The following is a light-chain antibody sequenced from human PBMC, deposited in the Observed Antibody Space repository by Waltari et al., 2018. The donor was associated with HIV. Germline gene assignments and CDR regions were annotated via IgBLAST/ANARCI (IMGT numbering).Light chain of an antibody. J-gene: IGLJ3*02. CDR2: KDI. CDR1: ALPKKY. CDR3: QSTDHDGTWV. Sequence: RINCSRGALPKKYSSWYRQKAGQAPILLIYKDIERPSGIPERISGSGSGTGVTLTITDVQAEDEGDYFCQSTDHDGTWVFGGGTKLTVL. V-gene: IGLV3-25*03.